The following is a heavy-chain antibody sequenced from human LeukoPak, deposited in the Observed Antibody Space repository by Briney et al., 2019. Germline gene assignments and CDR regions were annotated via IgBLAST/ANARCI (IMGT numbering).Heavy chain of an antibody. Sequence: ASVKVSCKASGYTFTGYYMHWVRQAPGQGLEWMGWINPNSGGTNYAQKFQGRVTMTRDTSISTGNMELSRLRFDDTAVYYCARLYCSSTSCYPDYWGQGTLVTVSS. CDR3: ARLYCSSTSCYPDY. V-gene: IGHV1-2*02. CDR2: INPNSGGT. D-gene: IGHD2-2*01. J-gene: IGHJ4*02. CDR1: GYTFTGYY.